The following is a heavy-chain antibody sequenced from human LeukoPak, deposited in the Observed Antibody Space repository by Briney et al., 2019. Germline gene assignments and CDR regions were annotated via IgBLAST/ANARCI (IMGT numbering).Heavy chain of an antibody. CDR3: ARAEYCSGGSCYSGLAAY. Sequence: PGGSLRLSCEASGFTFSSYWMSWVRQAPGKGLEWVANMNEDGSGKYYVDSVKGRFAISRDNAKNSLYLQMNSLRVEDTAVYYCARAEYCSGGSCYSGLAAYWGQGTPVTVSS. D-gene: IGHD2-15*01. CDR2: MNEDGSGK. J-gene: IGHJ4*02. CDR1: GFTFSSYW. V-gene: IGHV3-7*01.